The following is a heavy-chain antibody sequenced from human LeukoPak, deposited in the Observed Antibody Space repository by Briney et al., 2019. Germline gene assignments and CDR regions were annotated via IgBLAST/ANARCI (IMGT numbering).Heavy chain of an antibody. J-gene: IGHJ4*02. CDR1: GYTLTELS. CDR2: FDAEDGET. D-gene: IGHD5-12*01. V-gene: IGHV1-24*01. Sequence: ASVKVSCKVSGYTLTELSIHWVRQAPGQGLEWMGGFDAEDGETIYAQKFQGRVTMTDDTSTDTDYMELSSLRSEDTAEYYGAANIVATITLDYWGQGTLVTVSS. CDR3: AANIVATITLDY.